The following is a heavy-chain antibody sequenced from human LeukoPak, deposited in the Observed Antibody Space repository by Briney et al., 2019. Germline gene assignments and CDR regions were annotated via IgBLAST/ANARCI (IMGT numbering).Heavy chain of an antibody. CDR1: GFTFSSYS. CDR2: ISSSSSYI. CDR3: AKDTTSAYGFDY. Sequence: GSLRLSCAASGFTFSSYSLNWVRQAPGKGLEWVSSISSSSSYIYYADSVKGRFTISRDNSKNTLYLQMNSLRPEDTAVYYCAKDTTSAYGFDYWGQGTLVTVSS. D-gene: IGHD1-1*01. J-gene: IGHJ4*02. V-gene: IGHV3-21*01.